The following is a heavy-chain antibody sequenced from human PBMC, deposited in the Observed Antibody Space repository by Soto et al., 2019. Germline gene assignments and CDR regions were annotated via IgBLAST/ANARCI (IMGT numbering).Heavy chain of an antibody. V-gene: IGHV4-59*01. Sequence: SETLSLTCTVSGGSISSYYWSWIRQPPGKGLEWIGYIYYSGSTNYNPSLKSRVTISVDTSKNQFSLKLSSVTAADTAVYYCARFVVNWGSSGAFEIWGQGTMVTVSS. CDR2: IYYSGST. CDR3: ARFVVNWGSSGAFEI. CDR1: GGSISSYY. J-gene: IGHJ3*02. D-gene: IGHD7-27*01.